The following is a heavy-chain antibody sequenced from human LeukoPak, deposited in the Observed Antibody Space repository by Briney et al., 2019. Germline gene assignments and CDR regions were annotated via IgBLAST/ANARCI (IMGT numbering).Heavy chain of an antibody. Sequence: GGSLRLSCAASGFTFSTYWMSWVGRTPGKGLGLVANIKQDGSVKNYMDSLKGRSTISRDNARESLYLEINSLRADDTAVYYCARDPESSAFDLWGQGALVTVSS. CDR1: GFTFSTYW. J-gene: IGHJ4*02. D-gene: IGHD5/OR15-5a*01. CDR2: IKQDGSVK. CDR3: ARDPESSAFDL. V-gene: IGHV3-7*01.